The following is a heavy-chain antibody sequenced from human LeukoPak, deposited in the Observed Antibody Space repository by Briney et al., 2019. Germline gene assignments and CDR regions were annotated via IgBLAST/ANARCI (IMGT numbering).Heavy chain of an antibody. CDR2: INHSGST. CDR1: GGSFSGYY. J-gene: IGHJ6*03. CDR3: ARALSRIQLWKDYYYYMDV. D-gene: IGHD5-18*01. Sequence: PSETLSLTCAVYGGSFSGYYWSWIRQPPGKGLEWIGEINHSGSTNYNPSLKSRVTISVDTSKNQFSLKLSSVTAADTAVYYCARALSRIQLWKDYYYYMDVWGKGTTVTVSS. V-gene: IGHV4-34*01.